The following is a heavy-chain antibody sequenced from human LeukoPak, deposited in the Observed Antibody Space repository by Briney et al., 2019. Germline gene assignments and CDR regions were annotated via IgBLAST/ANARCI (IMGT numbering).Heavy chain of an antibody. CDR3: ARGRMTTATHDAFDI. V-gene: IGHV1-2*02. CDR2: INPNSGGT. Sequence: ASVKVSCKASGYTFTGYYMHWVRQAPGQGLEWMGWINPNSGGTNYAQKFQGRVTMTRDTSISKAYMELSRLRSDDTAVYYCARGRMTTATHDAFDIWGQGTMVTVSS. J-gene: IGHJ3*02. D-gene: IGHD4-17*01. CDR1: GYTFTGYY.